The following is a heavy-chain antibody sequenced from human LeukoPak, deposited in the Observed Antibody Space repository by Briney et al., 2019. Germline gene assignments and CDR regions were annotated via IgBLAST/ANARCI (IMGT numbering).Heavy chain of an antibody. CDR3: ARVGPPSPPRRAIVIVPAALDVFDI. Sequence: PSETLSLTCTVSGGSISSFYWSWIRQPPGKGLEWIGYIYYSGSTNYNPSLKSRFTISVDTSKNQFSLKLSSVTAADTAVYYCARVGPPSPPRRAIVIVPAALDVFDIWGQGTMVTVSS. CDR1: GGSISSFY. CDR2: IYYSGST. V-gene: IGHV4-59*01. J-gene: IGHJ3*02. D-gene: IGHD2-2*01.